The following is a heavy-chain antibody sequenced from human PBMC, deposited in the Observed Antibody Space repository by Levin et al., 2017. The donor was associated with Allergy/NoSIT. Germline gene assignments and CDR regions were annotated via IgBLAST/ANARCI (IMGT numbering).Heavy chain of an antibody. D-gene: IGHD5-12*01. CDR3: ARGPHLTVAPISNSWFDP. CDR2: TSSNGGSA. CDR1: GFTFSAYP. Sequence: ETLSLTCAASGFTFSAYPMYWVRQAPGKGLEYVSGTSSNGGSAYYASSVKGRFTISRDNSKNTLYLQMVSLRAEAMAVYYCARGPHLTVAPISNSWFDPWGQGTLVTVSS. J-gene: IGHJ5*02. V-gene: IGHV3-64*01.